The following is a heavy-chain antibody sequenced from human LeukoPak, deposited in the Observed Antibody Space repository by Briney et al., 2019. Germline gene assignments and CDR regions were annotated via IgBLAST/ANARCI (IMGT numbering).Heavy chain of an antibody. J-gene: IGHJ4*02. D-gene: IGHD2/OR15-2a*01. CDR1: GFTFSAYG. CDR2: VSFDGNNK. CDR3: AIEAAAAQNRGSFFDY. V-gene: IGHV3-30*03. Sequence: GGSLRLSCATSGFTFSAYGIHWVRQAPGKGLEWVAVVSFDGNNKYYADSVKGRFTISRDNSKTTLYLQMNSLRTEDTAVHYCAIEAAAAQNRGSFFDYWGQGTLVTVSS.